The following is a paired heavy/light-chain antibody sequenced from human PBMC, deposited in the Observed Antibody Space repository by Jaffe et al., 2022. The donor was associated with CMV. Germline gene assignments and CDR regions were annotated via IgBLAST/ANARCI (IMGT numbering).Light chain of an antibody. CDR1: QSVLYSSNNKNY. J-gene: IGKJ2*01. CDR2: WAS. V-gene: IGKV4-1*01. Sequence: DIVMTQSPDSLAVSLGERATINCKSSQSVLYSSNNKNYLAWYQQKPGQPPKLLIYWASTRESGVPDRFSGSGSGTDFTLTISSLQAEDVAVYYCQQYYSTRYTFGQGTKLEIK. CDR3: QQYYSTRYT.
Heavy chain of an antibody. V-gene: IGHV3-74*01. J-gene: IGHJ6*02. CDR2: INSDGSST. D-gene: IGHD6-13*01. Sequence: EVQLVESGGGLVQPGGSLRLSCAASGFTFSSYWMHWVRQAPGKGLVWVSRINSDGSSTSYADSVKGRFTISRDNAKNTLYLQMNSLRAEDTAVYYCARWGLREQQLVLRRRNYYYYGMDVWGQGTTVTVSS. CDR1: GFTFSSYW. CDR3: ARWGLREQQLVLRRRNYYYYGMDV.